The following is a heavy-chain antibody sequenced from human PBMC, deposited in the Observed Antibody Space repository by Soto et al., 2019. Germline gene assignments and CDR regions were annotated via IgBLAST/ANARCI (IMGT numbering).Heavy chain of an antibody. V-gene: IGHV1-2*04. CDR3: ARYCSCGSCYSDRGFDY. D-gene: IGHD2-15*01. CDR2: INPNSGGT. CDR1: GYTFTGYY. J-gene: IGHJ4*02. Sequence: QVQLVQSGAEVKKPGASVKVSCKASGYTFTGYYMHWVRQAPGQGLEWMGWINPNSGGTNYAQKFQGWVTMTRDTSISTAYMEVSRLRSDDTAVYYCARYCSCGSCYSDRGFDYWGQGTLVTVSS.